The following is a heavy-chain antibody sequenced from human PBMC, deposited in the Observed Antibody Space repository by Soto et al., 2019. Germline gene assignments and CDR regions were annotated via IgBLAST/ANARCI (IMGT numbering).Heavy chain of an antibody. J-gene: IGHJ4*02. CDR1: GYTFTSYG. CDR3: ARDEGYPSSFDY. V-gene: IGHV1-18*01. CDR2: ISAYNGNT. D-gene: IGHD1-1*01. Sequence: QVQLVQSGAEVKKPGASVKVSCKASGYTFTSYGISWVRQAPGHGLERMGWISAYNGNTNYAQKLQGSITMTTDTSTSTAYMELRSLRSDDPAVYCGARDEGYPSSFDYWGQGTLVTVSS.